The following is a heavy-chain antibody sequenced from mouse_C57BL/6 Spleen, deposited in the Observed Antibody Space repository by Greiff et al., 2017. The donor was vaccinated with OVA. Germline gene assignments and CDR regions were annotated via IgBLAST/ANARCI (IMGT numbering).Heavy chain of an antibody. CDR1: GYTFTSYW. D-gene: IGHD2-1*01. CDR3: ARRGYYGNYEYFDV. Sequence: QVQLQQPGAELVRPGTSVKLSCKASGYTFTSYWMHWVKQRPGQGLEWIGVIDPSDSYTNYNQKFKGKATLTVDTSSSTAYMQLSSLTSEDSAVYYCARRGYYGNYEYFDVWGTGTTVTVSS. CDR2: IDPSDSYT. V-gene: IGHV1-59*01. J-gene: IGHJ1*03.